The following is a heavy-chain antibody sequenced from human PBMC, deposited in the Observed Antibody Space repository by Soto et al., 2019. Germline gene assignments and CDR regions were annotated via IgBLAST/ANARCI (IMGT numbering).Heavy chain of an antibody. CDR2: INRGGTST. D-gene: IGHD1-1*01. CDR3: VMGTKNPGMDL. J-gene: IGHJ6*02. CDR1: GFIFIDYP. Sequence: VGSLRLSCLVSGFIFIDYPLNWFRQAPGQGLEWVANINRGGTSTNYVYSVRGRFSTSRDNTTNSFYLNMDSLRVGDTATYYLVMGTKNPGMDLWCRRTSVTVFS. V-gene: IGHV3-7*03.